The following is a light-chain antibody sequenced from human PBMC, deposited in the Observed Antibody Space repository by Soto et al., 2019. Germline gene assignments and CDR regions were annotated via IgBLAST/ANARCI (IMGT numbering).Light chain of an antibody. J-gene: IGKJ2*01. V-gene: IGKV3-11*01. Sequence: EIVLTQSPATLSLSPGERATLSCRASQSVSSYLAWYQQKPGQAPRLLIYDASNRATGIPARFSGSGSGTDFTLTISSLESEDFAVYYCQQCRNWPHTFGQGTKLEIK. CDR2: DAS. CDR1: QSVSSY. CDR3: QQCRNWPHT.